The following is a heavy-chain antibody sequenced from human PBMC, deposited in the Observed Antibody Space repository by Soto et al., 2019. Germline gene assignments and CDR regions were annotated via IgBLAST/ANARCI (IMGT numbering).Heavy chain of an antibody. J-gene: IGHJ4*02. CDR3: ARGTMVRGVIAIPFDY. CDR2: IYHSGST. CDR1: GGTISGRGYP. V-gene: IGHV4-30-2*01. Sequence: SEPQCLTYAVSGGTISGRGYPRSLIRQPPGKGLEWIGYIYHSGSTYYNPSLKSRVTISVDRSKNQFSLKLSSVTAADTAVYYCARGTMVRGVIAIPFDYWGQGTLVTVSS. D-gene: IGHD3-10*01.